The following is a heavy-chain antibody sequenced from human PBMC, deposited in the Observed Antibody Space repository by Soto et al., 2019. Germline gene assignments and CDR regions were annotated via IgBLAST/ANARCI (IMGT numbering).Heavy chain of an antibody. Sequence: GASVKVSCKASGYTFTSYYMHWVRQAPGKGLEWMGIINPSGGSTSYAQKFQGRVTMTRDTSTSTVYMELSSLRSEDTAVYYCARSFSEYQLLLGYYYYYDMDVWGQGTTVTVSS. J-gene: IGHJ6*02. CDR2: INPSGGST. CDR3: ARSFSEYQLLLGYYYYYDMDV. D-gene: IGHD2-2*01. CDR1: GYTFTSYY. V-gene: IGHV1-46*01.